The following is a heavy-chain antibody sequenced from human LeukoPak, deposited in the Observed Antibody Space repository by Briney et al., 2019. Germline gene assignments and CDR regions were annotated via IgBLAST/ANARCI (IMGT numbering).Heavy chain of an antibody. D-gene: IGHD2-21*02. J-gene: IGHJ4*02. CDR1: GFTFSSYS. V-gene: IGHV3-21*01. Sequence: GGSLRLSCAASGFTFSSYSMNWVRQFPGKGLEWVSGTSSSASDIYYADSVKGRFTISRDNSKYSLFLQMNSLRVEDTGVYYCARDLGISAGGCDLDFWGQGTLVTVSS. CDR3: ARDLGISAGGCDLDF. CDR2: TSSSASDI.